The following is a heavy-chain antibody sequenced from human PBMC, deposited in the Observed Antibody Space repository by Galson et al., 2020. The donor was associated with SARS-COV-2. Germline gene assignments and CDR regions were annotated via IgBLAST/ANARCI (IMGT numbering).Heavy chain of an antibody. CDR2: NRSKANNYTT. V-gene: IGHV3-73*01. D-gene: IGHD3-10*01. Sequence: EYLKLYCATSGFTFSDSPMHWVRQASGKGLEWVGRNRSKANNYTTTYAASLKGRFTISRDDSKNTAYLQMNSLKTEDTVVYYCTRVPPDSVWFGDAFDIWGQGTMVTVSS. CDR3: TRVPPDSVWFGDAFDI. CDR1: GFTFSDSP. J-gene: IGHJ3*02.